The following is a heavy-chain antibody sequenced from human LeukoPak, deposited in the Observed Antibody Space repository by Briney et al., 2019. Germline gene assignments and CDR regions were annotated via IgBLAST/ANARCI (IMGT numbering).Heavy chain of an antibody. CDR3: ARRIFGLYYFDY. CDR1: GGSISNSTYY. J-gene: IGHJ4*02. V-gene: IGHV4-39*01. D-gene: IGHD3/OR15-3a*01. Sequence: SETLSLTCTVSGGSISNSTYYWGWIRQPPGKGLEWVGTVYYSGSAYYNPSLKSRVTISVDTSKNQISLKLRSVTAADTAVYYCARRIFGLYYFDYWGQGSLVTVSS. CDR2: VYYSGSA.